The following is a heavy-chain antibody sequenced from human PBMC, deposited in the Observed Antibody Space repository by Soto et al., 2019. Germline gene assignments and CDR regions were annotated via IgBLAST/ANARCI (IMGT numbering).Heavy chain of an antibody. Sequence: SETLSLTCTVSGGSISYYYWSWIRQPPGKGLEWIGYIHYSGRTNYNPSLKSRVTISVDTSKNQFSLKLSSVTAADTAVYYCARGYFDSSGYRYYFDYWGQGTLVTVSS. CDR2: IHYSGRT. V-gene: IGHV4-59*01. CDR3: ARGYFDSSGYRYYFDY. CDR1: GGSISYYY. J-gene: IGHJ4*02. D-gene: IGHD3-22*01.